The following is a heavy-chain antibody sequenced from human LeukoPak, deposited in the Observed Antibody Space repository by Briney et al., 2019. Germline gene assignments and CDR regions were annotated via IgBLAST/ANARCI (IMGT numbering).Heavy chain of an antibody. J-gene: IGHJ4*02. CDR1: GLTFRNYA. Sequence: GGSLRLSCAASGLTFRNYAMSWVRQAPGRGLEWVSAISEGGDSTYYAASVKGRFTISRDNSKNTLYLQMNSLRAADTALYFCAKDISQGYTYGSIEQDYWGQGTLVTVSS. D-gene: IGHD5-18*01. CDR3: AKDISQGYTYGSIEQDY. V-gene: IGHV3-23*01. CDR2: ISEGGDST.